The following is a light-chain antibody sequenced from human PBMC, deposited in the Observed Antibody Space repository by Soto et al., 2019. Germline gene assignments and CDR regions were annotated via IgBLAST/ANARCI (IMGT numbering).Light chain of an antibody. CDR2: DAS. Sequence: EIVLTQSPATLSLSPGERATLSCRASQSVSIFLAWYQQKPGQAPRLLIHDASNRATGIPARFSGSGSGTDFTLSISRLEPEDFAVYYCQQYSSLWTFGQGTRWIS. V-gene: IGKV3-11*01. CDR3: QQYSSLWT. J-gene: IGKJ1*01. CDR1: QSVSIF.